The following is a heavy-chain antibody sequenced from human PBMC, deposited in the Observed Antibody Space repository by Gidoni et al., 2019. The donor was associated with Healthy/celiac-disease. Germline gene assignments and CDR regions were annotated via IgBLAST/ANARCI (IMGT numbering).Heavy chain of an antibody. V-gene: IGHV3-23*01. CDR1: GFTFSSYA. Sequence: EVQLLESGGGLVQPGGSLRLSCAASGFTFSSYAMSWVRRAPGKGLEWVSAISGSGGSTYYADSVKGRFTISRDNSKNTLYLQMNSLRAEDTAVYYCAKLDSSGYWAGGDYWGQGTLVTVSS. CDR3: AKLDSSGYWAGGDY. D-gene: IGHD3-22*01. J-gene: IGHJ4*02. CDR2: ISGSGGST.